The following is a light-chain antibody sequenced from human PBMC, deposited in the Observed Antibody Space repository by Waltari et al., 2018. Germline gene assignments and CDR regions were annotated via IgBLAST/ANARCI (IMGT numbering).Light chain of an antibody. CDR3: QQYYSTPLT. Sequence: DIVVTQSPESLAVSLGERVTINCKSSESVLYSSNNKNHLAWYQQKPGQPPKLLLYWASTRESGVPDRFSGSGSETDFTLTVTSLQAEDVAVYYCQQYYSTPLTFGGGTKVEI. CDR1: ESVLYSSNNKNH. J-gene: IGKJ4*01. V-gene: IGKV4-1*01. CDR2: WAS.